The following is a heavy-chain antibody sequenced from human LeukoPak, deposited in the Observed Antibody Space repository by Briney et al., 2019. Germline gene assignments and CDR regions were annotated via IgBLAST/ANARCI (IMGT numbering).Heavy chain of an antibody. Sequence: GGSLRLSCVASGFTFSSYGMHWVRQAPGKGLEWVAFISYDGSNENIADSVKGRFIISRDNSKNTLYLQMNSLRAEDTAVYYCAKGPAPRLGEFSYHALVDYWGLGTLVTVSS. D-gene: IGHD3-16*02. CDR3: AKGPAPRLGEFSYHALVDY. CDR1: GFTFSSYG. V-gene: IGHV3-30*18. J-gene: IGHJ4*02. CDR2: ISYDGSNE.